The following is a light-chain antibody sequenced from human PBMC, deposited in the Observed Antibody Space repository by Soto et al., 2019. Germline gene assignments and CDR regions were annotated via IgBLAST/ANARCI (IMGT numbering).Light chain of an antibody. CDR1: SSDVGNSNF. CDR3: CSYAGRTTWV. V-gene: IGLV2-23*01. Sequence: QSVLTQPASVSGSPGQSITISCTGTSSDVGNSNFVSWYQHHPGKAPKLMIYEGTKLSSGVSNRFSGSKSGNTASLTISGLQAEDEADYYCCSYAGRTTWVFGGGTKLTFL. CDR2: EGT. J-gene: IGLJ3*02.